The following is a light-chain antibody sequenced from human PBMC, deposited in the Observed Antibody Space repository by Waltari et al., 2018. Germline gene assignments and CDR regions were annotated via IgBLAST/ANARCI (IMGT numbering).Light chain of an antibody. CDR1: QNINNF. Sequence: DIQMTQSPSSLSASVGDRVTIACRASQNINNFLNWYQQKPGEAPKLLIYIASNLQSGVPSRFSGSGSGTDFTLTITNVQPEDFAIYYCQQSCNTIVTTFGQGTRLEI. V-gene: IGKV1-39*01. J-gene: IGKJ5*01. CDR3: QQSCNTIVTT. CDR2: IAS.